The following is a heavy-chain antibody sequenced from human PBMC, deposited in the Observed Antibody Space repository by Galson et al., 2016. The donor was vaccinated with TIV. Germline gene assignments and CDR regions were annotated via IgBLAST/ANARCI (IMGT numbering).Heavy chain of an antibody. CDR1: GGSMTNDDYY. CDR2: IHYSGST. Sequence: LSLTCTVSGGSMTNDDYYWSWVRQSPGKGLEWIGYIHYSGSTDYNPSLKNRVAISADTSKNQFSLNLNSVTAADAAVYYCARLVVVLVNFDSWGQGALVTVSS. J-gene: IGHJ4*02. D-gene: IGHD2-21*01. V-gene: IGHV4-30-4*08. CDR3: ARLVVVLVNFDS.